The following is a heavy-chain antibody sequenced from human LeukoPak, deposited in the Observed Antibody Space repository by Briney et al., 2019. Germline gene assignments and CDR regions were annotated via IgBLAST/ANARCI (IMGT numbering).Heavy chain of an antibody. J-gene: IGHJ4*02. CDR1: GGSFSGYY. V-gene: IGHV4-34*01. Sequence: SETLSLTCAVYGGSFSGYYWSWIRPPPGKGLEWIGEINHSGSTNYNPSLKSRVTISVDKSKTQFSLKLSSVTAADTAVYYCARRGRNYYGSGSYFNWGEGTLVTVSS. CDR3: ARRGRNYYGSGSYFN. CDR2: INHSGST. D-gene: IGHD3-10*01.